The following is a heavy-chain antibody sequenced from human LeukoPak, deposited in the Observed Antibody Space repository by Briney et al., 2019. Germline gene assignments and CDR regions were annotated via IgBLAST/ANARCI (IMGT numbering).Heavy chain of an antibody. CDR3: ARDIVATEPYYYYGMDV. CDR1: GGTFSSYA. D-gene: IGHD5-12*01. CDR2: IIPILGIA. V-gene: IGHV1-69*04. Sequence: SVKVSCKASGGTFSSYAISWARQAPGQGLEWMGRIIPILGIANYAQKFQGRVTITADKSTSTAYMELSSLRSEDTAVYYCARDIVATEPYYYYGMDVWGQGTTVTVSS. J-gene: IGHJ6*02.